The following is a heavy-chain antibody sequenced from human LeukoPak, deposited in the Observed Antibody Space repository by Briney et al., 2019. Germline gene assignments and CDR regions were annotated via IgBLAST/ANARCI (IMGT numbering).Heavy chain of an antibody. Sequence: GSLRLSCAASGFTFSTYWMSWVRQAPGKGLEWVANIKQDGSEKYYVDSVKGRFTISRDNAKNSLYLQMNSLRAEDTAVYYCAKGDYGDYEAEYFQHWGQGTLVTVSS. J-gene: IGHJ1*01. D-gene: IGHD4-17*01. V-gene: IGHV3-7*03. CDR3: AKGDYGDYEAEYFQH. CDR2: IKQDGSEK. CDR1: GFTFSTYW.